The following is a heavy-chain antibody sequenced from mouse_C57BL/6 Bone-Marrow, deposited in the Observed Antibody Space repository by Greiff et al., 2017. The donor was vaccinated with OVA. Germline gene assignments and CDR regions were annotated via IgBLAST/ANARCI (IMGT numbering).Heavy chain of an antibody. CDR2: IRNKANNHAT. D-gene: IGHD5-1*01. CDR3: TSHLLDY. Sequence: VQLKESGGGLVQPGGSMKLSCAASGFTFSDAWMDWVRQSPEKGLELVAEIRNKANNHATYYAESVKGRFTISRDDSKSSVYLQMNSLRAEDTGIYYCTSHLLDYWGQGTSVTVSS. V-gene: IGHV6-6*01. CDR1: GFTFSDAW. J-gene: IGHJ4*01.